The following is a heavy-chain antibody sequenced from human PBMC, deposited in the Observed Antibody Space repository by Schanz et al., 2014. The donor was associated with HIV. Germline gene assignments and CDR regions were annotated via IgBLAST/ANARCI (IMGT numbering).Heavy chain of an antibody. V-gene: IGHV3-23*01. CDR2: ISAGGRDT. CDR3: AKRSGRSFGYFDS. J-gene: IGHJ4*02. CDR1: GFAFSDYA. Sequence: EVQLLESGGGLAQPGGSQRLSCAASGFAFSDYAMSWVRQAPGKGLEWVSSISAGGRDTYYADSVKGRFTMSRDNSKNTLSLQMDSLRVDDTAIYYCAKRSGRSFGYFDSWGQGLLVTVSS. D-gene: IGHD2-15*01.